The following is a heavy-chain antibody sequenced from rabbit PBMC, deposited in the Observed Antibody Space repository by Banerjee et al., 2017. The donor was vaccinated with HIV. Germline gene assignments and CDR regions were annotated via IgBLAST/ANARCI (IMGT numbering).Heavy chain of an antibody. CDR2: IYTSSGST. V-gene: IGHV1S40*01. CDR3: ARNAGGGAYGYGVSDL. CDR1: GFDLSSYYY. D-gene: IGHD6-1*01. J-gene: IGHJ4*01. Sequence: QSLEESGGDLIKPGASLTLTCTASGFDLSSYYYMCWVRQAPGKGLELIACIYTSSGSTWYASWAKGRFTISKTSSTTVTLQVTSLTAADTAIYFCARNAGGGAYGYGVSDLWGQGTLVTVS.